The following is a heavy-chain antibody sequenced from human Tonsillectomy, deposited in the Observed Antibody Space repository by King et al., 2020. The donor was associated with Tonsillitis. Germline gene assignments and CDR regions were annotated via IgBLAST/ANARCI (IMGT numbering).Heavy chain of an antibody. CDR2: IYHSGST. D-gene: IGHD3-22*01. V-gene: IGHV4-38-2*01. CDR1: GYSISSGYY. J-gene: IGHJ4*02. Sequence: QLQESGPGLVKPSETLSLTCAVSGYSISSGYYWGWIRQPPGKGLEWIGSIYHSGSTYYNPSLKSRVTISVDTSKNQFSLKLSSVTAADTAVFYCARMPYHYDSSGYREYYFDYWGQGTLVTVSS. CDR3: ARMPYHYDSSGYREYYFDY.